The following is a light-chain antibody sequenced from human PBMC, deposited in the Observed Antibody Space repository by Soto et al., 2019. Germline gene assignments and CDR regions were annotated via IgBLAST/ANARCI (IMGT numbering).Light chain of an antibody. CDR3: QQSYFTPT. CDR1: TGIRTD. V-gene: IGKV1-39*01. J-gene: IGKJ1*01. CDR2: AAT. Sequence: IQLTQSPSSLSASVGDRVTITCRASTGIRTDLSWYQQKPGKVPKVLIYAATSLHSGVPSRFSGSGSGTDFTLTISGVQHEDFATYYCQQSYFTPTFGQGTKVDIK.